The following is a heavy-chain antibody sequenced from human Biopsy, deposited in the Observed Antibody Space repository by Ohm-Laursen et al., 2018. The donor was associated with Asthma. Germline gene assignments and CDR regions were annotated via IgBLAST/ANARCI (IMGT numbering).Heavy chain of an antibody. CDR2: IYYTGTT. V-gene: IGHV4-59*01. Sequence: SETLSRTCAVYGGSFRGYYWTWIRQPPGKGLEWIGYIYYTGTTNYNPSLKSRVSISVDTSKNQFSLKLTSVTAADTAVYYCARDFGGWYYFDNWGQGSLVTVSS. J-gene: IGHJ4*02. CDR1: GGSFRGYY. CDR3: ARDFGGWYYFDN. D-gene: IGHD3-3*01.